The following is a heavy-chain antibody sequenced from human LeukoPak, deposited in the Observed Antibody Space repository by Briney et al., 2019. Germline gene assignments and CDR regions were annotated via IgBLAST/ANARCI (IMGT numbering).Heavy chain of an antibody. CDR3: AREDTALVIAY. V-gene: IGHV3-33*01. Sequence: GGSLRLSCAASGFTFSSYGMHWFRQAPVKGLEWVAIMWYDGSNKYYRESVKGRFTISRDNSKNTLYLQMNSLRVEDTAVYYCAREDTALVIAYWGQGTLVTVSS. D-gene: IGHD5-18*01. CDR2: MWYDGSNK. CDR1: GFTFSSYG. J-gene: IGHJ4*02.